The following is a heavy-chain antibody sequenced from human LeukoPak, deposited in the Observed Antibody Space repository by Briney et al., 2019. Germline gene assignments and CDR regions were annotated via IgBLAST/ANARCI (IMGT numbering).Heavy chain of an antibody. CDR2: IYYSGST. V-gene: IGHV4-31*03. Sequence: SETLSLTCTVSGGSISSGGYYWSWIRQHPGKGLEWIGYIYYSGSTYYNPSLKSRVTISVDTSKNQFSLRLSSVTAADTAVYYCASESTYRYNYWGQGTLVTVSS. CDR3: ASESTYRYNY. D-gene: IGHD5-18*01. J-gene: IGHJ4*02. CDR1: GGSISSGGYY.